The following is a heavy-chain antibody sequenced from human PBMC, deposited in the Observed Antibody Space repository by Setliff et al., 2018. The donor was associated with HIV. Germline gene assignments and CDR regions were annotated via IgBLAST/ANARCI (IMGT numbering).Heavy chain of an antibody. CDR1: PESISSNNYY. D-gene: IGHD3-10*01. Sequence: HLETLSLTCTVSPESISSNNYYWAWNRQPPGKGLEWIGCIFYGGTVYHSGRMYFNPSLKSRVTISVDTSERQFSLRMTSTTAADTAVYYCARDPWFGESENYYYYYYMDVWGKGTTVTVSS. CDR3: ARDPWFGESENYYYYYYMDV. J-gene: IGHJ6*03. V-gene: IGHV4-39*07. CDR2: IFYGGTV.